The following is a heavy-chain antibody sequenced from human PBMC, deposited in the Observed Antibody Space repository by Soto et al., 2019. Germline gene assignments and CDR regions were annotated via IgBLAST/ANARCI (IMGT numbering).Heavy chain of an antibody. Sequence: SVKVSCKASGGTFSSYTISWVRQAPGQGLEWMGRIIPILGIANYAQKFQGRVTITADESTSTAYMELSSLRSEDTAVYYCASSDLPYDSSAYYYDYFDSWGQGTLVTVSS. J-gene: IGHJ4*02. V-gene: IGHV1-69*02. CDR2: IIPILGIA. CDR3: ASSDLPYDSSAYYYDYFDS. CDR1: GGTFSSYT. D-gene: IGHD3-22*01.